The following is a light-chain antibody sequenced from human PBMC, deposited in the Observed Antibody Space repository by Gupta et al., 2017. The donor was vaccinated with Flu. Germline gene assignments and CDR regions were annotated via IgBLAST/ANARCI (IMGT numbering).Light chain of an antibody. CDR1: SSTIEGNS. Sequence: QSVLTQAPSASGPPGQRVTISCSGSSSTIEGNSVVWYQQLPGTAPKLLIYGSNQRPSGVPDRFSGSKSGTSASLAISGLQSDDEADYFCAAWDDGLNGWVFGGGTELTVL. CDR3: AAWDDGLNGWV. J-gene: IGLJ3*02. V-gene: IGLV1-44*01. CDR2: GSN.